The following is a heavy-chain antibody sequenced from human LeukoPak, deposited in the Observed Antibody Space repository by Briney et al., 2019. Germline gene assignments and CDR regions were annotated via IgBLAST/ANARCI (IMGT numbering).Heavy chain of an antibody. V-gene: IGHV4-4*07. J-gene: IGHJ6*03. CDR2: IYTSGST. CDR1: GGSISSYY. CDR3: ARSLDSTAAYYYYMDV. D-gene: IGHD3/OR15-3a*01. Sequence: SETLSLTCTVSGGSISSYYWSWIRQPAGKGLEWIGRIYTSGSTNYNPSLKSRVTMSVDTSKNQFSLKLSSVTAADTAVYYCARSLDSTAAYYYYMDVWGKGTTVTLSS.